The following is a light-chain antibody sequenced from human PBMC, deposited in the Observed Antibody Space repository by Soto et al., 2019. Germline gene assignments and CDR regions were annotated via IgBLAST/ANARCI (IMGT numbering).Light chain of an antibody. V-gene: IGKV1-5*03. J-gene: IGKJ1*01. Sequence: DIQMTQSPSTLSASVGDRVTITCRASQSISSLLAWYQQKPGKAPKLLIYKASSLESGVPSRFSDSGSGTEFTLTISSLQPDDFATYYCQQYNSYPWTFGQGTKVEIK. CDR1: QSISSL. CDR2: KAS. CDR3: QQYNSYPWT.